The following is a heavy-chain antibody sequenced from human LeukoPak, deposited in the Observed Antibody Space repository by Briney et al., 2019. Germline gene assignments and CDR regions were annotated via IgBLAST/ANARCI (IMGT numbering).Heavy chain of an antibody. V-gene: IGHV4-59*01. CDR3: ARGGYYGSGNDFRFDP. CDR1: NGSISSYY. Sequence: SETLSLTCTVSNGSISSYYWSWIRQTPGKGLEWIGYIYYSGSTNYNPSLMRRVSISLDTSKNQFSLKLRSVTAADTAVYYCARGGYYGSGNDFRFDPWGQGTLVTVSS. CDR2: IYYSGST. D-gene: IGHD3-10*01. J-gene: IGHJ5*02.